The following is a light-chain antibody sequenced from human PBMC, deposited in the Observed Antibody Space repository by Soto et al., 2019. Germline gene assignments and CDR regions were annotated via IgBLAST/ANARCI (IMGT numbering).Light chain of an antibody. CDR1: SGHSTYA. V-gene: IGLV4-69*01. Sequence: QLVLTQSPSASASLGASVKLTCTLSSGHSTYAIAWHQQQPEKGPRYLMQVNSDGSHNKGDGIPDRFSGSSSGAERYLTISSLQSEDEADYYCQTWGTGPWVFGGGTKVTVL. CDR3: QTWGTGPWV. J-gene: IGLJ3*02. CDR2: VNSDGSH.